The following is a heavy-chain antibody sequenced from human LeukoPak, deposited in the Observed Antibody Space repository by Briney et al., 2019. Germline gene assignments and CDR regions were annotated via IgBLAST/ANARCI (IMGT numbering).Heavy chain of an antibody. CDR2: ISGSGST. CDR3: ARYLGASGSYVGFDP. V-gene: IGHV3-23*01. Sequence: GGSLRLSCAASGFTFSNYVMTWVRQAPGKGLEWVSAISGSGSTYYADSVKGRFTISRDNPKNTLYLQMDSRRAEDTAVYYCARYLGASGSYVGFDPWGQGTLVTVSS. D-gene: IGHD3-10*01. J-gene: IGHJ5*02. CDR1: GFTFSNYV.